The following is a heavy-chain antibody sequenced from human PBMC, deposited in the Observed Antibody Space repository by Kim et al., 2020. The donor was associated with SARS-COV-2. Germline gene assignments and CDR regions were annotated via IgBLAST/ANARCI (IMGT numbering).Heavy chain of an antibody. CDR3: ARDRHSSSWYNNKGYYYGMDV. V-gene: IGHV6-1*01. CDR2: TYYRSKWYN. Sequence: SQTLSLTCAISGDSVSSNSAAWNWIRQSPSRGLEWLGRTYYRSKWYNDYAVSVKSRITINPDTTKNQFSLQLNSVTPEDTAVYYCARDRHSSSWYNNKGYYYGMDVWGQGTTVTVSS. CDR1: GDSVSSNSAA. J-gene: IGHJ6*02. D-gene: IGHD6-13*01.